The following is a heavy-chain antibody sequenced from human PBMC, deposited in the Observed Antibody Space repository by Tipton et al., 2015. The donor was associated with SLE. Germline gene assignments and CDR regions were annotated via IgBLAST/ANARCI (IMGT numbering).Heavy chain of an antibody. J-gene: IGHJ3*02. Sequence: GLVKPSETLSLICNVSGHSISSGYYWGWIRQFPGKGLEWIGNIYHTGTTYYIPSLKSRVTISIDTSKNNFSLKMTAVTAADTAVYYCARVDGSGPDAFDIWGQGTMVTVSS. CDR2: IYHTGTT. CDR1: GHSISSGYY. D-gene: IGHD3-10*01. CDR3: ARVDGSGPDAFDI. V-gene: IGHV4-38-2*02.